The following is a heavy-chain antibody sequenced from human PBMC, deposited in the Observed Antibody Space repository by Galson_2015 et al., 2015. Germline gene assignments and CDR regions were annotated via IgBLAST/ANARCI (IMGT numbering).Heavy chain of an antibody. CDR1: GFTFSSYW. V-gene: IGHV3-74*01. CDR2: INSDGSDT. J-gene: IGHJ4*02. Sequence: SLRLSCAVSGFTFSSYWMHWVRQAPGKGLVWVSRINSDGSDTTYADSVKGRSTISRDNAKNTLFLQMNGLRAEDTAVYYCARVRQTDGLLDYWGQGTLVTVSS. CDR3: ARVRQTDGLLDY. D-gene: IGHD2-15*01.